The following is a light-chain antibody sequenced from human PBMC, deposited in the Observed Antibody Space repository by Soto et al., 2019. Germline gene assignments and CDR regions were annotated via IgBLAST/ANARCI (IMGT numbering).Light chain of an antibody. CDR2: EVS. CDR3: SSYAGSNNFVV. J-gene: IGLJ2*01. V-gene: IGLV2-8*01. CDR1: SSDVGGYNY. Sequence: QSALTQPPSASGSPGPSVTISCTGSSSDVGGYNYVSWYRQHPGKAPKLMIYEVSKRPAGVSDRLSGSKSGNTASLTVSGLQAEDESDYYCSSYAGSNNFVVFGGGTKLTVL.